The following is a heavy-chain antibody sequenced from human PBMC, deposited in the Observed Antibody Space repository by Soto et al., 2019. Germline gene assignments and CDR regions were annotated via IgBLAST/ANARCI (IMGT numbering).Heavy chain of an antibody. Sequence: SQPLSRTCVVSGATVSSNIVACNCVRKSPSRGLEWLGRTYYRSRWYSDYAVSVRSRIDINADTSKNQVSLQLNSVTPEDTAVYYCARSEEDSDYYYYGMDVCGQGTTVTVSS. CDR3: ARSEEDSDYYYYGMDV. CDR1: GATVSSNIVA. V-gene: IGHV6-1*01. D-gene: IGHD2-15*01. J-gene: IGHJ6*02. CDR2: TYYRSRWYS.